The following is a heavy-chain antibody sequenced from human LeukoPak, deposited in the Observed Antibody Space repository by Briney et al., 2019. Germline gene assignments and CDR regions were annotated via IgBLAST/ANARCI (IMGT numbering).Heavy chain of an antibody. Sequence: GGSLRLSCAASGFTFSSYAMSWVRQAPGKGLEWVSAISGSGGSTYYADSVKGRFTISRDNARNSLYPHMNSLRPEDTAVYYCARRTQNDDLWSGSPDWYFDLWGRGTLVTASS. CDR1: GFTFSSYA. CDR2: ISGSGGST. J-gene: IGHJ2*01. V-gene: IGHV3-23*01. D-gene: IGHD3-3*01. CDR3: ARRTQNDDLWSGSPDWYFDL.